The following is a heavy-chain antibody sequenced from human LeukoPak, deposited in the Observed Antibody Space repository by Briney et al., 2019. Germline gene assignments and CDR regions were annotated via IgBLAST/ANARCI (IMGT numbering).Heavy chain of an antibody. CDR2: IIPIFGTA. CDR1: GGTFSSYA. Sequence: SVKVSCKASGGTFSSYAISWVRQAPGQGLEWMGGIIPIFGTANYAQKFQGRVTITADESTSTAYMELSSLRSEDTAVYYCARGSIGTELLWFGETPPWYYYYMDVWGKGTTVTISS. CDR3: ARGSIGTELLWFGETPPWYYYYMDV. J-gene: IGHJ6*03. V-gene: IGHV1-69*13. D-gene: IGHD3-10*01.